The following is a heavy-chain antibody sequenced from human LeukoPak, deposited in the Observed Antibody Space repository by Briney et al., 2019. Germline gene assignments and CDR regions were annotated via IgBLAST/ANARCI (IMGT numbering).Heavy chain of an antibody. V-gene: IGHV3-23*01. D-gene: IGHD3-10*01. J-gene: IGHJ5*02. CDR1: GFTFSSSA. Sequence: PGGSLRLSCAASGFTFSSSAMGWVRQAPGKGLEWVSSISGNGANTYYANSVKGRFTISRDNSKNTLYLQMNSLRAEDTAVYCCAKDIRNHSGSGAYGWFDPWGQGILVTVSS. CDR3: AKDIRNHSGSGAYGWFDP. CDR2: ISGNGANT.